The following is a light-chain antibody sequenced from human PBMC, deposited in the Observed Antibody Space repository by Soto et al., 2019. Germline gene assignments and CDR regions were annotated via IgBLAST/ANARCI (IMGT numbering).Light chain of an antibody. J-gene: IGKJ5*01. CDR2: GAS. Sequence: EIVLTQSPGTLSLSPGERATLSCRASQSINYLAWYQQKVGQAPRLLIYGASTRATGISARFSGSGSGTEFTLTISSLQSEDFAVYYCQQYNNWPPITFGQGTRLEIK. CDR1: QSINY. V-gene: IGKV3-15*01. CDR3: QQYNNWPPIT.